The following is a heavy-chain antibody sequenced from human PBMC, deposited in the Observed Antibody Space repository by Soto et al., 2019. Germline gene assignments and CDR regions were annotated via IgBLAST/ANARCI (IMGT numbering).Heavy chain of an antibody. D-gene: IGHD3-9*01. CDR1: GFTFSSSA. CDR3: AAFDPGPMGFDP. J-gene: IGHJ5*02. CDR2: IVVGSGNT. Sequence: SVKVSCKASGFTFSSSAVQWVRQARGQRLEWIGKIVVGSGNTNYAQKFQERVTITRDMSTSTAYMELSSLRSEDTAFYYCAAFDPGPMGFDPWGQGTLVTAPQ. V-gene: IGHV1-58*01.